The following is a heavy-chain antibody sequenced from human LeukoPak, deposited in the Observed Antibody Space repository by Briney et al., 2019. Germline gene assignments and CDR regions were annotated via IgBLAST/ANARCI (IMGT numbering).Heavy chain of an antibody. Sequence: PGGSLRLSCAASGFTFSSYAMSWVRQAPGKGLEWVSGISGSGDNTYYADSVKGRFTISRDNSKNTLYVQVNSLGTEDTAAYYCAKGSCYDSSGSFYFDYWGQGTPVTVSS. D-gene: IGHD3-22*01. CDR1: GFTFSSYA. J-gene: IGHJ4*02. CDR3: AKGSCYDSSGSFYFDY. V-gene: IGHV3-23*01. CDR2: ISGSGDNT.